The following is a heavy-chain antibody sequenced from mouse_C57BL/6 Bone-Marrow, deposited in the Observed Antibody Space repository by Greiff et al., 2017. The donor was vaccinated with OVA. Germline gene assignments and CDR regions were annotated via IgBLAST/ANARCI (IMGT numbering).Heavy chain of an antibody. D-gene: IGHD2-5*01. J-gene: IGHJ3*01. Sequence: LVESGAELVKPGASVKISCKASGYAFSSYWMNWVKQRPGKGLEWIGQIYPGDGDTNYNGKFKGKATLTADKSSSTAYMQLSSLTSEDSAVYFCARSNYSNAWFAYWGQGTLVTVSA. CDR1: GYAFSSYW. CDR3: ARSNYSNAWFAY. CDR2: IYPGDGDT. V-gene: IGHV1-80*01.